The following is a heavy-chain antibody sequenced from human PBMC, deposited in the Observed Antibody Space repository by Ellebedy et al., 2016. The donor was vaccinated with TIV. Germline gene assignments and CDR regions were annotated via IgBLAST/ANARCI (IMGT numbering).Heavy chain of an antibody. D-gene: IGHD3-16*01. Sequence: SETLSLXXTVSGGSISGYYWSWIRQPPGKGLEWIGYIDYSGSTNYNPSLKSRVTISVDTSKNQFSLKLSSVTAADTAVYYCARVLGQPDYYYYYMDVWGKGTTVTVSS. CDR2: IDYSGST. V-gene: IGHV4-59*12. CDR3: ARVLGQPDYYYYYMDV. CDR1: GGSISGYY. J-gene: IGHJ6*03.